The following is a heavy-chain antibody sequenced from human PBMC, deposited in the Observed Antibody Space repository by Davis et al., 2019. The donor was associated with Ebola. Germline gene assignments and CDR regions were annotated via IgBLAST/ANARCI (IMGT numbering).Heavy chain of an antibody. CDR3: ATVRSGSGWYIDY. J-gene: IGHJ4*02. Sequence: GESLKISCAASGFIFRNYGMHWVRQAPGKGLEWVAVIWHDGSNKYYADSVKGRFTISRDNSKNTLFLQMNSLRGEDTAVYYCATVRSGSGWYIDYWGQGTLVTVSS. CDR2: IWHDGSNK. CDR1: GFIFRNYG. D-gene: IGHD6-19*01. V-gene: IGHV3-33*01.